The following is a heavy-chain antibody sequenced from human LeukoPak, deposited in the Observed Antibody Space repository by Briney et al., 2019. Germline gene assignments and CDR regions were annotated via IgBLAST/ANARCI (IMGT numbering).Heavy chain of an antibody. CDR3: ARVQYYDFWSGYYPRDWFDP. D-gene: IGHD3-3*01. V-gene: IGHV4-38-2*02. J-gene: IGHJ5*02. CDR2: IYHSGST. Sequence: SETLSLTCTVSGYSISSGYYWGWIRQPPGKGLEWIGSIYHSGSTYYNPSLKSRVTISVDTSKNQFSLKLSSVTAADTAVYYCARVQYYDFWSGYYPRDWFDPWGQGTLVTVS. CDR1: GYSISSGYY.